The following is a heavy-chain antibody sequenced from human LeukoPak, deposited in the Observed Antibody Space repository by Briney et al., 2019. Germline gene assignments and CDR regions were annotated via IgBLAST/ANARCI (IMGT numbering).Heavy chain of an antibody. V-gene: IGHV4-34*01. CDR1: GGSISSYY. J-gene: IGHJ6*02. CDR2: INHSGST. CDR3: ARGGDYGDRYYYYYGMDV. Sequence: SETLSLTCTVSGGSISSYYWSWIRQPPGKGLEWIGEINHSGSTNYNPSLKSRVTISVDTSKNQFSLKLSSVTAADTAVYYCARGGDYGDRYYYYYGMDVWGQGTTVTVSS. D-gene: IGHD4-17*01.